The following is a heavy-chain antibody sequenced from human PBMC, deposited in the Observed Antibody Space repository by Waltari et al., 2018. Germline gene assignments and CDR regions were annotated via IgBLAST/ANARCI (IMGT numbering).Heavy chain of an antibody. CDR2: VSHSGTT. CDR3: ARVPQTVAGASGFYY. Sequence: QVQLQEACSGRVQPSQTLSLSCSGSGRSLRTGGHPLSWIRQRPGKGLEWIGSVSHSGTTYYNASLKSRVTISSDTSKNQFSLKRATMTAADAAVYFCARVPQTVAGASGFYYWGQGTLVTVS. D-gene: IGHD6-19*01. J-gene: IGHJ4*02. CDR1: GRSLRTGGHP. V-gene: IGHV4-31*03.